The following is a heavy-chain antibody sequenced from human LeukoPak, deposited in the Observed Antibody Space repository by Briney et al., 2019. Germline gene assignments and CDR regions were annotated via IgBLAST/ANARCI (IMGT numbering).Heavy chain of an antibody. CDR1: GYTFTSYY. D-gene: IGHD3-22*01. CDR2: INPNGGST. J-gene: IGHJ4*02. CDR3: AREKPFYDSSGYYYPIAFDY. Sequence: ASVKVSCKASGYTFTSYYIHWVRQAPGQGLEWMGIINPNGGSTNYAQKFQGRVTMTRDLSTSTIYMELSSLRAEDTALYYCAREKPFYDSSGYYYPIAFDYWGQGTLVTVSS. V-gene: IGHV1-46*01.